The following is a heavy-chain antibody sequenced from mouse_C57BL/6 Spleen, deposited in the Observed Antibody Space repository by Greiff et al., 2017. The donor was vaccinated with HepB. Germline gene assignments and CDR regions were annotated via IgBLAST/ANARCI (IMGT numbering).Heavy chain of an antibody. CDR1: GYSFTGYY. Sequence: VQLQQSGPELVKPGASVKISCKASGYSFTGYYMNWVKQSPEKSLEWIGEINPSTGGTTYNQKFKAKATLTVDKSSRTAYMQLKSLTSEDSAVYYCARSSFYYGSSYWYFDVWGTGTTVTVSS. D-gene: IGHD1-1*01. CDR3: ARSSFYYGSSYWYFDV. V-gene: IGHV1-42*01. J-gene: IGHJ1*03. CDR2: INPSTGGT.